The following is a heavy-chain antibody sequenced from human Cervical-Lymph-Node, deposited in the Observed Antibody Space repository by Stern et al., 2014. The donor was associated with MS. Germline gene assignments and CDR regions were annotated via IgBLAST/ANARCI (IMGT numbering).Heavy chain of an antibody. CDR3: ARGDSSSPLEY. D-gene: IGHD6-6*01. J-gene: IGHJ4*02. V-gene: IGHV3-33*01. CDR2: IWYDGSNK. CDR1: GFTFSSYG. Sequence: QVQLVQSGGGVVQPGRSLRLSCAASGFTFSSYGMHWVRQTPGKGLEWVAVIWYDGSNKYYADSVKGRFTISRDNSENTLYLQMNSLRAEATAVYYCARGDSSSPLEYWGQGTLVTVSS.